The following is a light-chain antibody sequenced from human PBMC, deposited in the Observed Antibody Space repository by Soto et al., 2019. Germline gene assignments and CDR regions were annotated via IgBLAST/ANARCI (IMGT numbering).Light chain of an antibody. CDR1: QSVLYSSNNKNY. CDR2: WAS. V-gene: IGKV4-1*01. CDR3: QQYYSTPPFT. Sequence: DIVMTPSPDSLAVSLGDRATINCKSSQSVLYSSNNKNYYAWYQQKPEQPPKLLIYWASTRESGVPDRFSGSGSGTDFTLTISSLQAEDVAVYYCQQYYSTPPFTFGPGTKVDIK. J-gene: IGKJ3*01.